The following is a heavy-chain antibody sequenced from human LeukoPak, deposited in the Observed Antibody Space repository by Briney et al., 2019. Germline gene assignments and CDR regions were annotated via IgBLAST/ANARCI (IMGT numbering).Heavy chain of an antibody. J-gene: IGHJ4*02. Sequence: GGSLRLSCAASGITVSSNFLSWVRQPPGKGLEWVSDIYSGGSTYYADSVKGRFTISRDNSKNTLYLQMNSLRAEDTAVYYCTRGGGGSFPHYWGQGTLATVSS. V-gene: IGHV3-53*01. CDR3: TRGGGGSFPHY. D-gene: IGHD2-21*01. CDR1: GITVSSNF. CDR2: IYSGGST.